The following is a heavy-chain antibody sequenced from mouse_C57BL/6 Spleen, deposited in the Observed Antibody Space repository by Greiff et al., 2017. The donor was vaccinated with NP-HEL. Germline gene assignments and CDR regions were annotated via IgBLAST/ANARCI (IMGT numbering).Heavy chain of an antibody. CDR3: ARDGLLDY. CDR1: GFTFSDYG. V-gene: IGHV5-17*01. CDR2: ISSGSSSI. Sequence: EVQVLEPGGGLVKPGGSLKLSCAASGFTFSDYGMHWVRQAPEKGLEWVAYISSGSSSIYYADTVKGRFTISRDNAKNTLFLQMASLRSEDTAMYYCARDGLLDYWGQGTTLTVSS. J-gene: IGHJ2*01. D-gene: IGHD2-10*01.